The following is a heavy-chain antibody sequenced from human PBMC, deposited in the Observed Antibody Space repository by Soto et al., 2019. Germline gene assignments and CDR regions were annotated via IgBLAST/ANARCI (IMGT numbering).Heavy chain of an antibody. CDR1: GFTFSSYA. Sequence: GGSLRLSCAASGFTFSSYAMSWVRQAPGKGLEWVSAISGSGGSTYYADSVKGRFTISRDNSKNTLYLQMNSLRAEDTAVYYCEKDSLHQYRYSDLPLHYDCLGQGTLVPVPS. D-gene: IGHD5-12*01. CDR3: EKDSLHQYRYSDLPLHYDC. J-gene: IGHJ4*02. CDR2: ISGSGGST. V-gene: IGHV3-23*01.